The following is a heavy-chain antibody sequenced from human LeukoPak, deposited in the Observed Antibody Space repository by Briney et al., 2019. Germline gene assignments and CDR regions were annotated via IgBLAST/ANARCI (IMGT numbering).Heavy chain of an antibody. D-gene: IGHD6-13*01. CDR2: INPNSGGT. CDR3: ARDLLYSSSWYVSGGNWFDP. V-gene: IGHV1-2*02. Sequence: ASVKVSCKASGYTFTGYYMHWVRQAPGQGLEWMGWINPNSGGTNYAQKFQGRVTMTRDTSISTAYMELSRLRSDDTAVYYCARDLLYSSSWYVSGGNWFDPWGQGTLVTVSS. CDR1: GYTFTGYY. J-gene: IGHJ5*02.